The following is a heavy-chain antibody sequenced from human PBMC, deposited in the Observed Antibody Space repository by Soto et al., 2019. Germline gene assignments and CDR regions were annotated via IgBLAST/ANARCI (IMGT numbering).Heavy chain of an antibody. CDR2: INQDASEK. CDR3: ALYDNFWSGFTF. J-gene: IGHJ4*02. Sequence: EVQLVESGGGLVQPGGSLRLSCSASGFTFTKSWVTWVRQAPGKGLEWVANINQDASEKYYVHSVKGRFTISRDNAKNSLYLQMNSLRVEDSAVYYCALYDNFWSGFTFWGQGTLVTVSS. CDR1: GFTFTKSW. V-gene: IGHV3-7*01. D-gene: IGHD3-3*01.